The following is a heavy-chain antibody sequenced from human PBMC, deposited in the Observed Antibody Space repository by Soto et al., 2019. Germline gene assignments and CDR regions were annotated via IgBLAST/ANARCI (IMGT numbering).Heavy chain of an antibody. D-gene: IGHD3-22*01. J-gene: IGHJ4*02. CDR1: GGSISSSNW. Sequence: SETLSLTCAVSGGSISSSNWWSWVRQPPGKGLEWIGEIYHSGSTNYNPSLKSRVTISVDKSKNQFSLKLSFVTAADTAVYYCARAHYYDSSGYFYWGQGTLVTVSS. CDR2: IYHSGST. CDR3: ARAHYYDSSGYFY. V-gene: IGHV4-4*02.